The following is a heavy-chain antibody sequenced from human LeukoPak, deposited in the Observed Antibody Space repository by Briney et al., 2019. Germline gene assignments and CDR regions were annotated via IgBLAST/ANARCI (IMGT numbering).Heavy chain of an antibody. CDR1: GFTFSSYN. Sequence: GGSLRLSCAAAGFTFSSYNMNWVRQAPGKGLEWVSFISSSSSYIYYADSLKGRFTISRDNAKNSLYLQMNSLRAEDTAVYYCARDLLLTDDWGQGTLVTVSS. J-gene: IGHJ4*02. D-gene: IGHD2/OR15-2a*01. CDR2: ISSSSSYI. V-gene: IGHV3-21*01. CDR3: ARDLLLTDD.